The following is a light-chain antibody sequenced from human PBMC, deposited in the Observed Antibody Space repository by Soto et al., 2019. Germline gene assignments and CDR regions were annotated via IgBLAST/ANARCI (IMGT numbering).Light chain of an antibody. CDR2: KAS. J-gene: IGKJ1*01. CDR3: QQYNSYPWT. CDR1: QSISSW. V-gene: IGKV1-5*03. Sequence: DIQMTQSPSTLSASVGDRVTITCRASQSISSWLAWYQQKPGKAPKLLIYKASSLESGVPSRFSGSGSGTECTLTISSLQPYDFATYYCQQYNSYPWTFVQGTKGEIK.